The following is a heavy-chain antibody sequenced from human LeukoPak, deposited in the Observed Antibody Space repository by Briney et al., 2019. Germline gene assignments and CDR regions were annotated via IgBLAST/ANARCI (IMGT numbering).Heavy chain of an antibody. J-gene: IGHJ5*02. V-gene: IGHV3-23*01. D-gene: IGHD3-10*01. CDR3: AKDVTCYFGSGSNPNWFDP. CDR1: GFTFSSYA. Sequence: GGSLRVSRAASGFTFSSYAMSWVRQTPGKGLEWVSGISGSDASTYYTDSVKGRFTISRDNSKHTLYLHMNSLRAEDTAVYYCAKDVTCYFGSGSNPNWFDPWGQGTLVTVSS. CDR2: ISGSDAST.